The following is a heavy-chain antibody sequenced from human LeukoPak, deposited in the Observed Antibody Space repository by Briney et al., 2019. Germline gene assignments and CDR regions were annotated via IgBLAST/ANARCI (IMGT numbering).Heavy chain of an antibody. V-gene: IGHV4-34*01. J-gene: IGHJ4*02. CDR3: ARDRLWPRYFDY. CDR1: GGSISSYY. Sequence: SETLSLTCTVSGGSISSYYWSWIRQPPGKGLEWIGEINHSGSTNYNPSLKSRVTISVDTSKNQFSLKLSSVTAADTAVYYCARDRLWPRYFDYWGQGTLVTVSS. D-gene: IGHD5-18*01. CDR2: INHSGST.